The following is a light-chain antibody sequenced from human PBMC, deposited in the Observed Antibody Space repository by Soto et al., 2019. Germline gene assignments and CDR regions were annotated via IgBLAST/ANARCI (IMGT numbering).Light chain of an antibody. CDR2: DAS. J-gene: IGKJ2*01. Sequence: DIQMTQSPSSLSASVGDSVTITCQASQDITNYLNWYQQKPGKAPKLLIYDASNLETGVPSRFSGSGSVTDFTVTITSLQPEDFATYYCQQYDTVPPSFSQETKLDIK. CDR3: QQYDTVPPS. V-gene: IGKV1-33*01. CDR1: QDITNY.